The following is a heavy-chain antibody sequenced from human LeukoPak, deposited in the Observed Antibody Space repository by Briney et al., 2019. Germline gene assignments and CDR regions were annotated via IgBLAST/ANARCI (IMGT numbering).Heavy chain of an antibody. CDR3: ARHRVPAADDAFGV. V-gene: IGHV4-39*01. Sequence: SETLSLTCTVSGGSISSSSYYWGWIRQPPGKGLEWIGTMYYSGSTYYSPSLKGRVTISVGTSKNQFSLYLNSVTAADTAVYYCARHRVPAADDAFGVWGQGTMVTVSS. J-gene: IGHJ3*01. CDR2: MYYSGST. D-gene: IGHD2-2*01. CDR1: GGSISSSSYY.